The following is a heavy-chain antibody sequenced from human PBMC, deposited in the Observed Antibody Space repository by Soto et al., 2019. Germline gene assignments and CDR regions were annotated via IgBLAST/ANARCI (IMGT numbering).Heavy chain of an antibody. CDR2: IYYSGST. Sequence: SETLSLTCTVSGGSISSSSYYWGWIRQPPGKGLEWIGSIYYSGSTYYNPSLKSRVTISVDTSKNQFSLKLSSVTAADTAVYYCARGGTVGVPAAMYYYYYMDVWGKGTTVTVSS. D-gene: IGHD2-2*01. CDR1: GGSISSSSYY. V-gene: IGHV4-39*01. J-gene: IGHJ6*03. CDR3: ARGGTVGVPAAMYYYYYMDV.